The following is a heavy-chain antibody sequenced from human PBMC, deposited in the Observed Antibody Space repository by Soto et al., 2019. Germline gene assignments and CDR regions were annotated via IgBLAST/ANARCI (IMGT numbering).Heavy chain of an antibody. CDR2: ISSGSGTI. CDR1: GFTFSTYG. Sequence: DVQLVESGGGLVQPGGSLRLSCAASGFTFSTYGMNWVRQAPGKGLEWVSYISSGSGTIYYADSVKGRFTISRDNAKNSLSLQMTSQNAEDTAVYFCARDSDKDYWGQGTLVTVSS. CDR3: ARDSDKDY. J-gene: IGHJ4*02. V-gene: IGHV3-48*01.